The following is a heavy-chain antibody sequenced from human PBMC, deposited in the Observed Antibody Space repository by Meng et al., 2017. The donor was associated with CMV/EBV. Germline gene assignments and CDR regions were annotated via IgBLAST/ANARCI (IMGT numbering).Heavy chain of an antibody. CDR1: GGSFSGYY. V-gene: IGHV4-34*01. J-gene: IGHJ4*02. D-gene: IGHD3-3*01. CDR2: INHSGST. Sequence: QVQLQQWGAGLLKPSETLSLTCAVYGGSFSGYYWSWIRQPPGKGLEWIGEINHSGSTNYNPSLKSRVTISVDTSKNQFSLKLSSVTAADTAVYYCARGYDFWSGYYLFDYWGQGPLVTVVS. CDR3: ARGYDFWSGYYLFDY.